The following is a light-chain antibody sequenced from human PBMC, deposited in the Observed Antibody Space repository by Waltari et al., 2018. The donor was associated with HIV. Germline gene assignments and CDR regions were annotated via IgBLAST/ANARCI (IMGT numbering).Light chain of an antibody. CDR3: QQTFRSPSK. V-gene: IGKV1-39*01. J-gene: IGKJ2*01. CDR2: ATS. CDR1: QSIANY. Sequence: DIHMPHSPSSLSASVGDRVTITCRADQSIANYLNWYQQKLGKAPKLLIYATSTFQSGVPSRSIARGSGTAFTLYFTSLQVEDFATYHGQQTFRSPSKFGPGTKL.